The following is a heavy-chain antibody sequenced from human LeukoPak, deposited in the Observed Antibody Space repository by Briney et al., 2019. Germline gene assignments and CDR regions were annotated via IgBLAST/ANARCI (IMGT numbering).Heavy chain of an antibody. CDR3: AKDSLAYCTSSSCFDFDF. D-gene: IGHD2-2*01. CDR1: GFTFNSYA. Sequence: AGGSLRLSCAASGFTFNSYAMSWVRQAPGKGLEWVSGISVAGSKRHYADSVKGRFTISRDNSKNTLYLQMNSLRAEDTALCYCAKDSLAYCTSSSCFDFDFWGQGALVTVSS. J-gene: IGHJ4*02. V-gene: IGHV3-23*01. CDR2: ISVAGSKR.